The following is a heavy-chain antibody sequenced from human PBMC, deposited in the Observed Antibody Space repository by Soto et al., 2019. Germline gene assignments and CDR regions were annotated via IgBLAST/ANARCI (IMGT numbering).Heavy chain of an antibody. CDR1: GGSFSGYY. CDR3: ARDRAYYYDSSGYAWSAFDI. V-gene: IGHV4-34*01. Sequence: PSETLSLTCAVYGGSFSGYYWSWIRQPPGKGLEWIGEINHSGSTNYNPSLKSRVTISVDTSKNQFSLQLNSVTPEDTAVYYCARDRAYYYDSSGYAWSAFDIWGQGTMVTVSS. CDR2: INHSGST. J-gene: IGHJ3*02. D-gene: IGHD3-22*01.